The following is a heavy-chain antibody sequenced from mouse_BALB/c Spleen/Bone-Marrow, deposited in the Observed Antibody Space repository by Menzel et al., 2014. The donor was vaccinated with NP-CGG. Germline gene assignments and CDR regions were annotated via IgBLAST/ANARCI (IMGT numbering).Heavy chain of an antibody. CDR2: INPGSGST. J-gene: IGHJ2*01. D-gene: IGHD2-3*01. CDR3: ARYDGYFDY. CDR1: GYAFTDYL. V-gene: IGHV1-54*01. Sequence: QVQLQQSGAELVRPGTSVKVSCKASGYAFTDYLMEWLKQRPGQALEWIGVINPGSGSTNYNEKFKDKATLTADESSSTAYMQLSSLTSDDSAVYFCARYDGYFDYWGQGTILTVSS.